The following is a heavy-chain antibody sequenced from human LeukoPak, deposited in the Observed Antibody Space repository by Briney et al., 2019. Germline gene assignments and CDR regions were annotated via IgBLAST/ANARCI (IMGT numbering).Heavy chain of an antibody. V-gene: IGHV3-53*01. CDR1: RFPVRSNY. D-gene: IGHD3-10*01. J-gene: IGHJ4*02. Sequence: GGSLRLSCAASRFPVRSNYMSWVRQAPGKGLEWVSVIYSGGSTYYADSVKGRFTISRDNSKNTLYLQMNSLRAEDTAVYYCAKDDAWLRFGEWSQGTLVTVSS. CDR2: IYSGGST. CDR3: AKDDAWLRFGE.